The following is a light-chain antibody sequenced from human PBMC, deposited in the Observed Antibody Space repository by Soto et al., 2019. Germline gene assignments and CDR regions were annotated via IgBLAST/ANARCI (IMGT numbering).Light chain of an antibody. J-gene: IGLJ2*01. CDR1: SSDVGAYNF. CDR3: SSQTGSATTV. CDR2: EVS. Sequence: QSALTQPASVSGSPGQSITISCTGTSSDVGAYNFVSWYQQFPGKAPKLMIYEVSNRPSGVSDRFSGSKSGNTASLIISGLQAEDEADYYCSSQTGSATTVFGGGTKVTVL. V-gene: IGLV2-14*01.